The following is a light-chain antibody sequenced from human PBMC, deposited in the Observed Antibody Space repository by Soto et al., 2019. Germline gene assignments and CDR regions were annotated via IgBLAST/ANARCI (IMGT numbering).Light chain of an antibody. Sequence: QSALTQPASVSGSPGQSITISCSETSSGIGTYNYVSWYQLHPGKVPKLIIYEVNNRPSGIYPRFAGSKSGKTSSLTISGLQAEDEADYYCCSFTTSSTWLFGGGTQLTVL. CDR2: EVN. V-gene: IGLV2-23*02. CDR3: CSFTTSSTWL. CDR1: SSGIGTYNY. J-gene: IGLJ3*02.